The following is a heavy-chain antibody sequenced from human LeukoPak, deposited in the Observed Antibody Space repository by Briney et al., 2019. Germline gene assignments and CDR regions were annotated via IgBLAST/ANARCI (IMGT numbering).Heavy chain of an antibody. V-gene: IGHV4-34*01. D-gene: IGHD3-10*01. CDR3: GRRQRSTTYYYGSGGYLY. Sequence: SETLSLTCAVYVGSLSVYYSSWIRHPPEKGLEWIVEINHSGNPNYNTSLKSRVTISVDTSKNHFSPKLSPVNAPATAVYYCGRRQRSTTYYYGSGGYLYWGQGTLVTVSS. CDR1: VGSLSVYY. CDR2: INHSGNP. J-gene: IGHJ4*02.